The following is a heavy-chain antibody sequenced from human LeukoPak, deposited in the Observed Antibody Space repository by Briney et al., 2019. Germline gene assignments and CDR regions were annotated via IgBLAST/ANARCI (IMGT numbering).Heavy chain of an antibody. V-gene: IGHV3-73*01. D-gene: IGHD2-15*01. J-gene: IGHJ4*02. CDR3: SVNYCSGGSCYMF. CDR2: IRSKANSYAT. CDR1: GFTFNSYG. Sequence: GRSLRLSCAASGFTFNSYGMHWVRQASGKGLEWVGRIRSKANSYATGYVASVRGSITIARADSRITAYLQMHSLKIEDTAEYYCSVNYCSGGSCYMFWGQGTLVSVSS.